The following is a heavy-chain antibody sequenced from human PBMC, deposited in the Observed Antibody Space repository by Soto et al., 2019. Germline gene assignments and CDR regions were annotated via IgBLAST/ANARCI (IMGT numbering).Heavy chain of an antibody. V-gene: IGHV1-2*02. J-gene: IGHJ4*02. CDR1: GYTFTGHY. D-gene: IGHD5-12*01. CDR3: GGGRSGEIVVFY. CDR2: IGPKSGDT. Sequence: QVQLVQSGAEVKESGASVKVSCKTSGYTFTGHYIHWVRQAPGQSPEWVGEIGPKSGDTRYAQKFQGKVTMSKDTSITTVYMELTNLSPDDTAVYYCGGGRSGEIVVFYWGQGTLVTVHS.